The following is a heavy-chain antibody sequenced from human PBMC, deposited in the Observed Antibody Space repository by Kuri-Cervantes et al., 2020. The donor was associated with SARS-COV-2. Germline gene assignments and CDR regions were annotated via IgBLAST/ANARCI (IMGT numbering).Heavy chain of an antibody. V-gene: IGHV4-34*01. Sequence: SETLSLTCAVYGGSFSGFYWSWIRQTPGKGLEWIGEINHSGSANYNPSLKSRVTISVDTSKNQFSLKLSSVTAADTAVYYCARASTTIYGVLIMLFSSNAFAIWGQGTPVTVSS. D-gene: IGHD3-3*01. CDR1: GGSFSGFY. CDR2: INHSGSA. J-gene: IGHJ3*02. CDR3: ARASTTIYGVLIMLFSSNAFAI.